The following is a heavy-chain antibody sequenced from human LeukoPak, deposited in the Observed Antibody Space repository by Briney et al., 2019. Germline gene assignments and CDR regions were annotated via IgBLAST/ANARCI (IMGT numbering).Heavy chain of an antibody. CDR1: GFNFKCYC. CDR3: ARAWRGIDY. CDR2: ISSTSTTI. Sequence: PGGSLRLSCAASGFNFKCYCMTWVRQPPGKGLEWLAYISSTSTTIYYTDSVRGRFIISRHNAQNSLFLQMNSLRDEDTALYYCARAWRGIDYWGQGTLVTVSS. V-gene: IGHV3-48*02. J-gene: IGHJ4*02. D-gene: IGHD3-10*01.